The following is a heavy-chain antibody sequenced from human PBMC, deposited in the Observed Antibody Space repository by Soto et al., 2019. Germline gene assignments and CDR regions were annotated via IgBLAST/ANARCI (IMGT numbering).Heavy chain of an antibody. V-gene: IGHV5-51*01. Sequence: PGESLKISCKGSGYSFSSHWIGWVRQMPGKGLEWMGIIYPGDSDTRYSPSFQGQVTISADKSISTAYLQWSSLKASDTAMYYCARLQAAAGDNDLTLDYWGQGTLVTFSS. CDR3: ARLQAAAGDNDLTLDY. CDR2: IYPGDSDT. J-gene: IGHJ4*02. D-gene: IGHD6-13*01. CDR1: GYSFSSHW.